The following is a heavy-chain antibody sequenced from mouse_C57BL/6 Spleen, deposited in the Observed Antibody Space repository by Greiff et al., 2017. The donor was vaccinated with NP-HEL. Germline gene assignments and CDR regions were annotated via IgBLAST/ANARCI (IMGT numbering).Heavy chain of an antibody. Sequence: EVKLMESGGGLVQPGGSLKLSCAASGFTFSDYGMAWVRQAPRKGPEWVAFISNLAYSIYYADTVTGRFTISRENAKNTLYLEMSSLRSEDTAMYYCARSWTAQAPFAYWGQGTLVTVSA. CDR2: ISNLAYSI. V-gene: IGHV5-15*01. J-gene: IGHJ3*01. D-gene: IGHD3-2*02. CDR1: GFTFSDYG. CDR3: ARSWTAQAPFAY.